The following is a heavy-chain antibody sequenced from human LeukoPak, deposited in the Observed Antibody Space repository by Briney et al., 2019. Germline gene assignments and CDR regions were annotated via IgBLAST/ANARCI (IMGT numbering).Heavy chain of an antibody. CDR3: ALVGVNNWFDP. Sequence: ASVKVSCKASGGTFSSYAISWVRQAPGQGLEWMGRIIPIFGTANYAQKLQGRVTITTDESTSTAYMELSSLRSEDTAVYYCALVGVNNWFDPWGQGTLVTVSS. D-gene: IGHD2-15*01. J-gene: IGHJ5*02. V-gene: IGHV1-69*05. CDR1: GGTFSSYA. CDR2: IIPIFGTA.